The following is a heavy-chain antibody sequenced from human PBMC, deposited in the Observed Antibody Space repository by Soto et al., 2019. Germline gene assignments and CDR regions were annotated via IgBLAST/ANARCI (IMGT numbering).Heavy chain of an antibody. CDR3: AHRLVRFGKGWFGP. V-gene: IGHV2-5*02. Sequence: SGPTLVNPTQTLTLTCTFSGCSLSTSGVGVGWIRHRPGKALEWLALIYWDDDKRYSPSLKSRLTITKDTSKNQVVLTMTNMDPVDTATYYCAHRLVRFGKGWFGPWGQATLVTGSS. CDR2: IYWDDDK. J-gene: IGHJ5*02. CDR1: GCSLSTSGVG. D-gene: IGHD3-3*01.